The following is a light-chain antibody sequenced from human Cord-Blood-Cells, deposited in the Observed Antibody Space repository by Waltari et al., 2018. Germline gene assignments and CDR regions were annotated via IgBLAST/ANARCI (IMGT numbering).Light chain of an antibody. CDR1: QMVSSY. CDR3: QQRSNWPPFT. V-gene: IGKV3-11*01. Sequence: EIVLTQSPATLSLSPGERATLSCRASQMVSSYLAWYQQKPGQAPRLLIYDASNRATGIPARFSGSGSGTDFTLTISSLEPEDFAVYYCQQRSNWPPFTFGPGTKVDIK. J-gene: IGKJ3*01. CDR2: DAS.